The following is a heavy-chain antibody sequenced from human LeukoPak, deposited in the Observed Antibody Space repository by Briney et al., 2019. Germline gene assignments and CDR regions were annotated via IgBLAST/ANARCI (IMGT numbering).Heavy chain of an antibody. CDR2: IIPIFGTA. CDR1: GGTFSSYA. CDR3: ARGLLNMVRGAPYYFDY. D-gene: IGHD3-10*01. Sequence: SVKVSCKASGGTFSSYAISWVRQAPGQGLEWMGGIIPIFGTANYAQKFQGTVMITADESTSTAYMELSSLRSEDTAVYYCARGLLNMVRGAPYYFDYWGQGTLVGVSS. J-gene: IGHJ4*02. V-gene: IGHV1-69*13.